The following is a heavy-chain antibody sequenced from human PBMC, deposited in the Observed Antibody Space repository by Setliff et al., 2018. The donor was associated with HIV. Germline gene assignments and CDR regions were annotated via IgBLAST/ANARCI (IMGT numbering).Heavy chain of an antibody. CDR2: IYTSGST. V-gene: IGHV4-4*07. D-gene: IGHD2-15*01. CDR1: GGSISSYY. CDR3: ARAPLSGGSFGWFDP. Sequence: SETLSLTCTVSGGSISSYYWSWIRQPAGKGLEWIGRIYTSGSTNYNPSLKSRVPMSADTSKNQFSLKLSSVTAADTAVYYCARAPLSGGSFGWFDPWGQGTLVTVSS. J-gene: IGHJ5*02.